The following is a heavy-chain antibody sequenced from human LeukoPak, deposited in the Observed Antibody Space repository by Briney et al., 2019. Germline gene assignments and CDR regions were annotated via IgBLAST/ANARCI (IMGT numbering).Heavy chain of an antibody. CDR1: GGTFSSYA. CDR3: VRDPSNSSGHYAYFDY. V-gene: IGHV1-69*04. J-gene: IGHJ4*02. D-gene: IGHD3-22*01. Sequence: SVKVSCKASGGTFSSYAISWVRQAPGQGLEWMGRIIPILGIANYAQKFQGRVTMSTDTPTSTAYMELRSLRSDDTAVYYCVRDPSNSSGHYAYFDYWGQGALVTVSS. CDR2: IIPILGIA.